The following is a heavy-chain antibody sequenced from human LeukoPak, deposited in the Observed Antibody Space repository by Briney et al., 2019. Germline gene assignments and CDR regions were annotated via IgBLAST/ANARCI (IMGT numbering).Heavy chain of an antibody. CDR3: ARGPKRMIPPGLFDY. J-gene: IGHJ4*02. CDR2: ISAYNGNT. CDR1: GYTFTSYG. Sequence: ASVKVSCKASGYTFTSYGISWVRQAPGQGLEWMGWISAYNGNTNYAQELQGRVTMTRDMSTSTVYMELSSLRSEDTAVYYCARGPKRMIPPGLFDYWGQGTLVTVSS. V-gene: IGHV1-18*01. D-gene: IGHD2-21*01.